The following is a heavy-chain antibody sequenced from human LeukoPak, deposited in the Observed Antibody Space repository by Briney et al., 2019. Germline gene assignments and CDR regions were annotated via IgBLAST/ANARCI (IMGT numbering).Heavy chain of an antibody. Sequence: GGSLRLSCAASGFTFSSYAMSWVRQAPGKGLDWASAISGSGGSTYYADSVKGRFTISRDNSKNTLYLQMNSLRAEDTAVYYCAKELLQMAVAGQCDYWGQGTLVTVSS. D-gene: IGHD6-19*01. J-gene: IGHJ4*02. CDR3: AKELLQMAVAGQCDY. V-gene: IGHV3-23*01. CDR2: ISGSGGST. CDR1: GFTFSSYA.